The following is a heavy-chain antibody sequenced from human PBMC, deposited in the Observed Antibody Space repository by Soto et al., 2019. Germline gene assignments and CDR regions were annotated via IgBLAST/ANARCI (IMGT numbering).Heavy chain of an antibody. D-gene: IGHD3-3*01. CDR2: ISGSGAGT. V-gene: IGHV3-23*01. CDR3: AKGPTVFGAVISFDYYYGMYV. J-gene: IGHJ6*02. CDR1: GFTFSTSA. Sequence: VGSLRLSCTASGFTFSTSAMSWVRQAPGRGLEWVSGISGSGAGTYYADSVKGRFTISRDNSKNTLYLQMSGLRAEDAAVYYCAKGPTVFGAVISFDYYYGMYVWGQGTPVTVSS.